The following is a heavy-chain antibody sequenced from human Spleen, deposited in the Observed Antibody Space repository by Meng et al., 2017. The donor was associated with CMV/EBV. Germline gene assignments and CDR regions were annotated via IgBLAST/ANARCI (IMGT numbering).Heavy chain of an antibody. D-gene: IGHD6-13*01. J-gene: IGHJ4*02. CDR1: GGYIRSGSYY. CDR2: VYYTGST. Sequence: CTVSGGYIRSGSYYWTWIRQPPGKGLEWIGYVYYTGSTKYNPSLKSRATISVDTSKNEFSLNLSSVTAADTGVYYCARGLAADGIRYWGQGTLVTVSS. CDR3: ARGLAADGIRY. V-gene: IGHV4-61*01.